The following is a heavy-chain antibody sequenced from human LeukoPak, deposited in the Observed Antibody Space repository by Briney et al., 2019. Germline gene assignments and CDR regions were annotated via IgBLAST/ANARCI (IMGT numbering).Heavy chain of an antibody. CDR2: INPSSGGT. CDR3: ARDLEEWAATGIDN. CDR1: GYTFSAYY. D-gene: IGHD6-13*01. V-gene: IGHV1-2*02. J-gene: IGHJ4*02. Sequence: ASVKVSCKASGYTFSAYYMHWVRQAPGQGLEWMGWINPSSGGTKYAQKVQGRVTMTRDTSISSAYMDISRPRSDDTAVYYCARDLEEWAATGIDNWGQGTPVTVSS.